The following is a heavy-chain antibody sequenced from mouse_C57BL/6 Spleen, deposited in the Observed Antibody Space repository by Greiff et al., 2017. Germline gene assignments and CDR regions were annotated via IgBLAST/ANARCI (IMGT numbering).Heavy chain of an antibody. CDR2: IYPRSGNT. D-gene: IGHD1-1*01. CDR1: GYTFTSYG. CDR3: ARSGDYGSCFDY. Sequence: QVQLQQSGAELARPGASVKLSCKASGYTFTSYGISWVKQRTGQGLEWIGEIYPRSGNTYYNEKLKGKAILPADKSSSTAYMALRSLTSEDCAVYFCARSGDYGSCFDYGSRGTTLTASS. V-gene: IGHV1-81*01. J-gene: IGHJ2*01.